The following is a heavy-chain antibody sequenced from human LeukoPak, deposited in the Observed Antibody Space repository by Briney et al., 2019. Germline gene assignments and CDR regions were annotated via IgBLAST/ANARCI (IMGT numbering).Heavy chain of an antibody. V-gene: IGHV3-7*01. J-gene: IGHJ3*02. CDR2: IKQDGSEK. CDR1: GFTFSDYW. D-gene: IGHD3-3*01. Sequence: GGSLRLSCVASGFTFSDYWMTWVRQAPGKGLECVANIKQDGSEKFYVDSVKGRFTISRDNAKNSLYLQMNSLRGEDTAVYYCARDGRFSYGAFDIWGQGTMVTVSS. CDR3: ARDGRFSYGAFDI.